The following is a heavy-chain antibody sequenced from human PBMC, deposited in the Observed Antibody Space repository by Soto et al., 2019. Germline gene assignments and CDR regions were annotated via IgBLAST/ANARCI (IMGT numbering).Heavy chain of an antibody. V-gene: IGHV3-7*01. CDR2: IKPDESEK. D-gene: IGHD4-4*01. CDR3: VRGGSNYAS. Sequence: EVQLVESGGGLVQPGGSLRLSCTASGFTFSDSRMTWFRQAPGKGLEWVARIKPDESEKKYADSVKGRFSISRDNAKNSMYLQMDSLRGEDTAVYYCVRGGSNYASWGQGTLVTVSS. CDR1: GFTFSDSR. J-gene: IGHJ5*02.